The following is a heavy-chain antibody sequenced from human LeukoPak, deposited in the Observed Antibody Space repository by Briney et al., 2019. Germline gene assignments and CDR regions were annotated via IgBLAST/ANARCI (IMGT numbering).Heavy chain of an antibody. D-gene: IGHD2-2*01. CDR1: GYTFTSYY. CDR2: INPSGGST. CDR3: ARGGPAAPHFDY. V-gene: IGHV1-46*01. J-gene: IGHJ4*02. Sequence: GASLKVSCMASGYTFTSYYMHWVRQAPGKGLEWMGLINPSGGSTSYAQKFRGRVTMTRDMSTSTVYIELSSLRSEDTAVYYCARGGPAAPHFDYWGQGTLVTVSS.